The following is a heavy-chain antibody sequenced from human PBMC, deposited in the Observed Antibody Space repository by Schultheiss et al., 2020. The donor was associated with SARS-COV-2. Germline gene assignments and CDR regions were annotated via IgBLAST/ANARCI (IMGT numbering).Heavy chain of an antibody. CDR2: IKQDGSEK. CDR3: ARDQVVVHYGMDV. CDR1: GFTFSGYW. D-gene: IGHD2-2*01. J-gene: IGHJ6*02. Sequence: GGSLRLSCAASGFTFSGYWMTWVRQAPGKGLEWVANIKQDGSEKYYVDSVKGRFTISRDNAKNSLYLQMNSLRAEDTAVYYCARDQVVVHYGMDVWGQGTTVTVSS. V-gene: IGHV3-7*01.